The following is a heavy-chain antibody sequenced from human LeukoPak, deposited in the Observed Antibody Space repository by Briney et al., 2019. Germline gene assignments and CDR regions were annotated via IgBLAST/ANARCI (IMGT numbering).Heavy chain of an antibody. D-gene: IGHD3-10*01. CDR2: INPNSGGT. V-gene: IGHV1-2*02. J-gene: IGHJ5*02. CDR1: GYTFTGYY. CDR3: ARDHRGGLNWFDP. Sequence: ASVKVSCKASGYTFTGYYMHCVRQAPGQGLEWMGWINPNSGGTNYAQKFQGRVTMTRDTSISTAYMELSRLRSDDTAVYYCARDHRGGLNWFDPWGQGTLVTVSS.